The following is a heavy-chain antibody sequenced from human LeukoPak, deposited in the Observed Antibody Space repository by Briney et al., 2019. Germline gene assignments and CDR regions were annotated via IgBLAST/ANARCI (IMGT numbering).Heavy chain of an antibody. CDR2: INPNSGGT. CDR3: ARAWSPSPYYYDSSGCFDY. Sequence: ASVKVSCKASGYTFTGYYMHWVRQAPGQGLEWMGWINPNSGGTNYAQKFQGRVTMTRDTSISTAYMELSRLRSDDTAVYYCARAWSPSPYYYDSSGCFDYWGQGTLVTVSS. V-gene: IGHV1-2*02. D-gene: IGHD3-22*01. J-gene: IGHJ4*02. CDR1: GYTFTGYY.